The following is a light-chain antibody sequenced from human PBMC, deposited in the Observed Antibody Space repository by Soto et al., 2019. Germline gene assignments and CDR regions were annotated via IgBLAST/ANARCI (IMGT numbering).Light chain of an antibody. CDR3: QKLDFYSLT. CDR1: QGISSY. J-gene: IGKJ4*01. CDR2: VAS. V-gene: IGKV1-9*01. Sequence: DIQLTQSPSFLSASVGDRVTITCRASQGISSYLAWYQQKPETTPKVLISVASTLQSGVPSTFSGSGSGTEFTLTINSLQPEDFATYYCQKLDFYSLTFGGGTKVEIK.